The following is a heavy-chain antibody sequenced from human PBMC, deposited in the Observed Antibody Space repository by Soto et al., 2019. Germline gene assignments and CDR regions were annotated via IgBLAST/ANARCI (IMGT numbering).Heavy chain of an antibody. CDR1: GGTFSSYT. D-gene: IGHD1-26*01. CDR3: AIGPNEGLAIVGATTAWFDP. V-gene: IGHV1-69*02. CDR2: IIPILGIA. J-gene: IGHJ5*02. Sequence: ASVKVSCKASGGTFSSYTISWVRQAPGQGLEWMGRIIPILGIANYAQKFQGRVTITADKSTSTAYMELSSLRSEDTAVYYCAIGPNEGLAIVGATTAWFDPWGQGTLVTVSS.